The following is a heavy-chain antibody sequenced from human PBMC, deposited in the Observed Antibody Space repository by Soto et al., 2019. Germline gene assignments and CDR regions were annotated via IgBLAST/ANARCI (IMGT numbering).Heavy chain of an antibody. D-gene: IGHD2-8*01. Sequence: TLSLTCTVSGVSISSGGYYWIWIRQQPGKGLEWIGYIYYSGTTYYNRSLKSRVTISVDTSKNQFSLKLSSVTAADTGVYSCASSVYCTNGVCFCYWGQGTLVTVSS. CDR3: ASSVYCTNGVCFCY. J-gene: IGHJ4*02. CDR1: GVSISSGGYY. V-gene: IGHV4-31*03. CDR2: IYYSGTT.